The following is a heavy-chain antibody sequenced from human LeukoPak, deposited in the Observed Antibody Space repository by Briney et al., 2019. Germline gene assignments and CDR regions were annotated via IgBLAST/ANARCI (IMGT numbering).Heavy chain of an antibody. CDR2: INPNSGGT. CDR1: GYTFTGYY. J-gene: IGHJ4*02. V-gene: IGHV1-2*02. D-gene: IGHD4-23*01. CDR3: ARDQDWTVGCYDY. Sequence: ASVKVSCKASGYTFTGYYMHWVRQAPGQGLEWMGWINPNSGGTNYAQKFQGRVTMTRDTSISTAYMELSRLRSDDTAVYYCARDQDWTVGCYDYWGQGTLVTVSS.